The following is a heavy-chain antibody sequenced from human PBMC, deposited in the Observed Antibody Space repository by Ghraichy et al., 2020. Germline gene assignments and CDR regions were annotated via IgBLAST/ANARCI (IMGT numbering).Heavy chain of an antibody. D-gene: IGHD2-21*02. CDR2: IDHSGTT. Sequence: SETLSLTCAVYGGSLSGYYWSWIRQTPGEGLEWIGEIDHSGTTNYNPSLKSRVTISVDRSNNHLSLNLRSVNAADTALYYCARGGDFARDWGQGTLVTVSS. CDR1: GGSLSGYY. J-gene: IGHJ4*02. V-gene: IGHV4-34*01. CDR3: ARGGDFARD.